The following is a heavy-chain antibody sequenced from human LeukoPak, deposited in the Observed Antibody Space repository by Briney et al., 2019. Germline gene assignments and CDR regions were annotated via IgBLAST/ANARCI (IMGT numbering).Heavy chain of an antibody. CDR1: GGSISSSNYY. D-gene: IGHD2-2*01. V-gene: IGHV4-39*02. CDR2: IYYSGTP. Sequence: SETLSLTCTVSGGSISSSNYYWGWIRQPPGKGLEWIGSIYYSGTPYYSPSLKSRVTISVDASTNQFSLKLSSVTAADTAVYYCARDQPARRYVTWGQGILVIVSS. J-gene: IGHJ5*02. CDR3: ARDQPARRYVT.